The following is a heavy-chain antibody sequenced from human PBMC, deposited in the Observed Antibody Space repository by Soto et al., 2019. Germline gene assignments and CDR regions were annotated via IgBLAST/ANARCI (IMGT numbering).Heavy chain of an antibody. V-gene: IGHV4-59*08. Sequence: SSETLSLTCTVSGGSISNYYWSWVRQPPGKGLECIGYIYYSGSTNYNPSLKSRITISVDTSKNQFSLKLSSVTAADTAVYYCARHYAVVLYHFDYWGLGTLVTVSS. D-gene: IGHD2-15*01. J-gene: IGHJ4*02. CDR1: GGSISNYY. CDR3: ARHYAVVLYHFDY. CDR2: IYYSGST.